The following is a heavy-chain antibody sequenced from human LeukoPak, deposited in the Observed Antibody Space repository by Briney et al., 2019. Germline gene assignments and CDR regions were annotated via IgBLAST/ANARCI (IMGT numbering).Heavy chain of an antibody. J-gene: IGHJ6*03. CDR3: AKNPKSTDYYYYYMDV. CDR1: GFTFSSYG. CDR2: IRYDGSNK. D-gene: IGHD4-17*01. Sequence: GGSLRLSCAASGFTFSSYGMHWVRQAPGKGLEWVAFIRYDGSNKYYAGSVKGRFTISRDNSKNTLYLQMNSLRAEDTAVYYCAKNPKSTDYYYYYMDVWGKGTTVTVSS. V-gene: IGHV3-30*02.